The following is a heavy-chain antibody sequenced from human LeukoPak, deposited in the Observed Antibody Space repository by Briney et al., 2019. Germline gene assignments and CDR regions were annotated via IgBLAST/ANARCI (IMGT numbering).Heavy chain of an antibody. CDR3: AREGTRGLFDS. Sequence: PGGSLRLSCAASGFTFSSYWMSWVRQAPGKGLEWVADINLDGGEKYYVDSVKGRFTISRDNAKNSLNLHMNSLRAEDTAVYYCAREGTRGLFDSWGQGTLVTVSS. D-gene: IGHD1/OR15-1a*01. V-gene: IGHV3-7*01. CDR1: GFTFSSYW. CDR2: INLDGGEK. J-gene: IGHJ4*02.